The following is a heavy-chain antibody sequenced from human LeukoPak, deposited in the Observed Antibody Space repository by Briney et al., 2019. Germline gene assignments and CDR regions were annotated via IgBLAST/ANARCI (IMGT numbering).Heavy chain of an antibody. J-gene: IGHJ4*02. CDR3: ARLAGYSSSWYDY. D-gene: IGHD6-13*01. Sequence: ASVKVSCKASGYTFTGYYMHWVRQAPGQGLEWMGWINPNSGGTNYAQKFQGWVTMTRDTSISTAYMKLSRLRSDDTAVYYCARLAGYSSSWYDYWGQGTLVTVSS. CDR1: GYTFTGYY. V-gene: IGHV1-2*04. CDR2: INPNSGGT.